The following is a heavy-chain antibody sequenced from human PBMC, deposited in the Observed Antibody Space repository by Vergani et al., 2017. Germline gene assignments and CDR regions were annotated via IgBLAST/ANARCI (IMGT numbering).Heavy chain of an antibody. CDR3: ARDFLTRVTTIDYYHMGV. J-gene: IGHJ6*03. D-gene: IGHD4-11*01. V-gene: IGHV3-30*03. CDR1: GFPLSDYG. Sequence: QVQLVESGGGEVQPGRSLRLSSSAAGFPLSDYGVHWVRQAPGKGLEWVSVISYDGNKNKYADSVKGRFTISRDNSKNTLYLEMNALRAEDTAVYYCARDFLTRVTTIDYYHMGVWCKGTTVTVAS. CDR2: ISYDGNKN.